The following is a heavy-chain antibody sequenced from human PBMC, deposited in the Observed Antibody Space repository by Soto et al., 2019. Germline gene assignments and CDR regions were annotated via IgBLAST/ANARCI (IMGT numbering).Heavy chain of an antibody. D-gene: IGHD2-8*01. CDR1: GGTFSSYT. CDR3: ARGQQYCTNGVCYPYNWFDP. J-gene: IGHJ5*02. Sequence: SVKVSCKASGGTFSSYTISWVRQAPGQGLEWMGRIIPILGIANYAQKFQGRVTMTRNTSISTAYMELSSLRSEDTAVYYCARGQQYCTNGVCYPYNWFDPWGQGTLVTVSS. CDR2: IIPILGIA. V-gene: IGHV1-69*02.